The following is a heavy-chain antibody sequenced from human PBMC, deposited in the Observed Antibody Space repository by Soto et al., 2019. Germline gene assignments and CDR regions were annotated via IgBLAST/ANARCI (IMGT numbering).Heavy chain of an antibody. J-gene: IGHJ5*02. V-gene: IGHV4-61*01. Sequence: PSETLSLTCTVSGGSVSSGSYYWSWIRQPPGKGLEWIGYIYYSGSTNYNPSLKSRVTISVDTSKNQFSLKLSSVTAADTAVYYCARLIPDYYDSSGYPTQVTNWFDPWGQGTLVTVSS. D-gene: IGHD3-22*01. CDR1: GGSVSSGSYY. CDR3: ARLIPDYYDSSGYPTQVTNWFDP. CDR2: IYYSGST.